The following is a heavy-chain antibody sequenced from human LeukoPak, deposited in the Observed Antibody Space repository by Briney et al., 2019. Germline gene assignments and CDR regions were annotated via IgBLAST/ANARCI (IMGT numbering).Heavy chain of an antibody. J-gene: IGHJ4*02. CDR2: ISYDGSNK. D-gene: IGHD1-26*01. Sequence: GGSLRLSCAASGFTFSSYGMHWVRQAPGKGLEWVAVISYDGSNKYYADSVKGRFTISRDNSKNTLYLQMNSLRAEDTAVYYCAKDLEDSGSYYFDYWGQGTLVTASS. CDR3: AKDLEDSGSYYFDY. CDR1: GFTFSSYG. V-gene: IGHV3-30*18.